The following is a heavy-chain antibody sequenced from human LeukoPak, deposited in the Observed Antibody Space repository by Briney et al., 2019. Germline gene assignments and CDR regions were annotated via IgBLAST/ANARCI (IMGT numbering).Heavy chain of an antibody. Sequence: SETLSLTCTVSGGSINSGGYYWSWIRQHPGKGLEWIGYISHSGSTSYNPSLKSRVTISVDTSNNEFSLRLSSVTAADTAVYYCARGGYYYDTCGPFDYWGQGTLVTVSS. J-gene: IGHJ4*02. D-gene: IGHD3-22*01. CDR3: ARGGYYYDTCGPFDY. CDR1: GGSINSGGYY. V-gene: IGHV4-31*03. CDR2: ISHSGST.